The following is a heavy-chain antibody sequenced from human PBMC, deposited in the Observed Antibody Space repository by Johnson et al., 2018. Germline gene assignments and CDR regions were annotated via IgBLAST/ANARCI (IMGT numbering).Heavy chain of an antibody. Sequence: VQLVQSGGGLVQPGRSLRLSCAASGFTFSSYWMHWVRQAPGKGLVWVSRINSDGRSTSYADSVKGRYTISRDNVKNTLYLQMNSLRAEDTAVYYCVRDVPLSLDVLDSWGQGTMVTVSS. CDR1: GFTFSSYW. CDR2: INSDGRST. CDR3: VRDVPLSLDVLDS. J-gene: IGHJ3*02. V-gene: IGHV3-74*01.